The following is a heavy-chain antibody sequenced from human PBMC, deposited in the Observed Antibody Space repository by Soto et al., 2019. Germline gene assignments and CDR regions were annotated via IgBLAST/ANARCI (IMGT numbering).Heavy chain of an antibody. V-gene: IGHV4-34*01. CDR3: ARGKANLAAAGTGSTGRRANWFEP. CDR2: INHSGST. Sequence: SETLSLTCAVYVGSFSGYYWSWIRQPPGKGLEWIGEINHSGSTNYNPSLKSRVTISVDTSKNQFSLKLSSVTAAHTAVYYCARGKANLAAAGTGSTGRRANWFEPWGQGTMVTVSS. J-gene: IGHJ5*02. D-gene: IGHD6-13*01. CDR1: VGSFSGYY.